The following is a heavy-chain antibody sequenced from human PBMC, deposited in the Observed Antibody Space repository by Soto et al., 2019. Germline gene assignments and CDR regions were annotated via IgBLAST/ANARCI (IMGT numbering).Heavy chain of an antibody. CDR1: GYTFTSYY. J-gene: IGHJ4*02. V-gene: IGHV1-46*01. CDR2: INPSGGST. CDR3: ARTDTTYYYDSSGYYYGAQFDY. D-gene: IGHD3-22*01. Sequence: GASVKVSCKASGYTFTSYYMHWVRQAPGQGLEWMGIINPSGGSTSYAQKFQGRVTMTRDTSTSTVYMELSSLRSEDTAVYYCARTDTTYYYDSSGYYYGAQFDYWGQGTLVTVSS.